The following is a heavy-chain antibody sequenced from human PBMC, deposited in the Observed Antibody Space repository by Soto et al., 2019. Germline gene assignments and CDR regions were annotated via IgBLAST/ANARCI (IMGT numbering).Heavy chain of an antibody. V-gene: IGHV4-61*01. J-gene: IGHJ3*02. CDR2: IYRSGTT. Sequence: PSETLSLTCTVSGGSVSSGSYYWSWIRQPPGKGLEWIWYIYRSGTTNYNPSLKSRVTISVDTSKSQFSLNLTSVTAADTAVYYCATYRKFFQIWGQGTKVTVS. CDR3: ATYRKFFQI. CDR1: GGSVSSGSYY.